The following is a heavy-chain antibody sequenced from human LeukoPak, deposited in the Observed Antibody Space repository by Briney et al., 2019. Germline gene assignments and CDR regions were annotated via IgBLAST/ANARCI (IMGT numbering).Heavy chain of an antibody. CDR3: ARAGEGYGSGNYYYYGMDV. J-gene: IGHJ6*02. Sequence: GSSVKVSCKASGGTFSSYAISWVRQAPGQGLEWMGRIIPILGIANCAQKFQGRVTITADKSTSTAYMELSSLRSEDTAVYYCARAGEGYGSGNYYYYGMDVWGQGTTVTVSS. CDR1: GGTFSSYA. V-gene: IGHV1-69*04. CDR2: IIPILGIA. D-gene: IGHD3-10*01.